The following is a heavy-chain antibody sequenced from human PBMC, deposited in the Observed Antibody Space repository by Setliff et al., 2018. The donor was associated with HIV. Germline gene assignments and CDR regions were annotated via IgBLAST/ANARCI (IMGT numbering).Heavy chain of an antibody. CDR2: INPNSGAT. CDR1: GYTFTNYY. D-gene: IGHD3-3*01. V-gene: IGHV1-2*02. J-gene: IGHJ6*04. Sequence: GASVKVSCKASGYTFTNYYIHWLRQAPGQGLEWMGWINPNSGATNYAQKFQGRVTMTRDTSISTAYMELRGLLSDDTAVYYCARQGRKFLEWVPPRGPMDVWGKGTTVTVSS. CDR3: ARQGRKFLEWVPPRGPMDV.